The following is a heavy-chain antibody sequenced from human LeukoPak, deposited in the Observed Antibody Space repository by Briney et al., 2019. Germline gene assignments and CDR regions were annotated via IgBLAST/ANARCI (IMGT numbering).Heavy chain of an antibody. Sequence: GASLQISCKGSGYSFTSYWIGWVRQLPGKGLEWLGIINPGDSDTRYSPSFQGQVTISADKSISTAYLQWSSLKASDTAMYYCARAKRGYSYGYLYFDYWGQGTLVTVSS. J-gene: IGHJ4*02. V-gene: IGHV5-51*01. CDR2: INPGDSDT. CDR1: GYSFTSYW. D-gene: IGHD5-18*01. CDR3: ARAKRGYSYGYLYFDY.